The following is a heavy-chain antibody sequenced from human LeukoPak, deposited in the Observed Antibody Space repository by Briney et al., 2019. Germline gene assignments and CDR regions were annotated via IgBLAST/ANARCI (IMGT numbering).Heavy chain of an antibody. CDR3: AIDDWVY. D-gene: IGHD3-9*01. CDR1: GGSISSSNYY. V-gene: IGHV4-61*02. CDR2: IYTSGST. J-gene: IGHJ4*02. Sequence: PSETLSLTCTVSGGSISSSNYYWSWIRQPAGKGLEWIGRIYTSGSTNYNPSLKSRVTISVDTSKNQFSVKLTSVTAADTAVYFCAIDDWVYWGQGTLVTVSS.